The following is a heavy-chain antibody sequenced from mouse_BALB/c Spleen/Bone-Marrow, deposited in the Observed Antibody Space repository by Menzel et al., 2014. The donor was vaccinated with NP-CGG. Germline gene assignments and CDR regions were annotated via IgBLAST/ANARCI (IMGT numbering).Heavy chain of an antibody. CDR2: INPGSGGT. CDR1: GYAFTNYL. J-gene: IGHJ4*01. CDR3: ARWDYAMDY. V-gene: IGHV1-54*01. Sequence: VQLQQSGAELVRPGTSVTVSCKASGYAFTNYLIEWVKQRPGQGLEWIGVINPGSGGTNYNEKFKGKATLTADKSSSTAYMQHSSLTSDDSAVYFCARWDYAMDYWGQGTSVTVSS.